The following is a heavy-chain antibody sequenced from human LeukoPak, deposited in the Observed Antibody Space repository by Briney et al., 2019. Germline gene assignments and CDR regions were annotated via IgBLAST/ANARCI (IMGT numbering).Heavy chain of an antibody. CDR2: IYWDDDK. J-gene: IGHJ4*02. D-gene: IGHD6-19*01. Sequence: SGPTLANPTQTLTLTCTFSGFSLTTTGVGVGWVRQPPGKALEWLALIYWDDDKRYSPYLKSRLTITKDTSKNQVVLTISNMDPVDTATYYCVHGPTGGWSYWGQGTRVTFSS. V-gene: IGHV2-5*02. CDR3: VHGPTGGWSY. CDR1: GFSLTTTGVG.